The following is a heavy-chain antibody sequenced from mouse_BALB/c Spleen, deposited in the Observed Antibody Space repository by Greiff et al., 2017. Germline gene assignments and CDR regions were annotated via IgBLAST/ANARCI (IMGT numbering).Heavy chain of an antibody. J-gene: IGHJ1*01. CDR2: IWAGGST. CDR1: GFSLTSYG. D-gene: IGHD1-1*01. CDR3: ARDRGGYYGSSDWYFDV. Sequence: VMLVESGPGLVAPSQSLSITCTVSGFSLTSYGVHWVRQPPGKGLEWLGVIWAGGSTNYNSALMSRLSISKDNSKSQVFLKMNSLQTDDTAMYYCARDRGGYYGSSDWYFDVWGAGTTVTVSS. V-gene: IGHV2-9*02.